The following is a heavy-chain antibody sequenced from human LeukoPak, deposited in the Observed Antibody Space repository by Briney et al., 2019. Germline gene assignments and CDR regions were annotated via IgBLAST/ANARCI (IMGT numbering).Heavy chain of an antibody. D-gene: IGHD1-20*01. J-gene: IGHJ4*02. CDR2: ISYDGSNK. V-gene: IGHV3-30-3*01. CDR1: GFTFSSYA. Sequence: PGGSLRLSCAASGFTFSSYAMHWVRQAPGKGLEWVAVISYDGSNKYYADSVKGRFTISRDNSKNTLYLQMNSLRAEDTAVYYCAKDLEYNWNPYYFDYWGQGTLVTVSS. CDR3: AKDLEYNWNPYYFDY.